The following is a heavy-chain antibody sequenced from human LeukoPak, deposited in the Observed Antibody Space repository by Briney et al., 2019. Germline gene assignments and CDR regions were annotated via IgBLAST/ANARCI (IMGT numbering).Heavy chain of an antibody. D-gene: IGHD3-22*01. V-gene: IGHV1-2*02. J-gene: IGHJ4*02. Sequence: ASVKVSCKASGYTFTGYYMHWVRQAPGQGLEWMGWINPNSGGTNYAQKFQGRVTMTRDTSISTAYMELSRLRSDDTAVYYCARDRGGYYSNFDYWGQGTLVTVSS. CDR2: INPNSGGT. CDR1: GYTFTGYY. CDR3: ARDRGGYYSNFDY.